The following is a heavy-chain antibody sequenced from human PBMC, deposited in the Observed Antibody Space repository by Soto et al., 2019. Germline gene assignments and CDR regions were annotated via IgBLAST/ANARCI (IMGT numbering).Heavy chain of an antibody. CDR2: ISGSGGST. Sequence: FAASRIVDLSDGLSLIRQVPGKGLEWVSAISGSGGSTYYADSVKGRFTISRDNSKNTLYLQMNSLRAEDTAVYYCAKDRPSYNWFDPWGPGTLVTVS. J-gene: IGHJ5*02. D-gene: IGHD6-6*01. CDR1: RIVDLSDG. CDR3: AKDRPSYNWFDP. V-gene: IGHV3-23*01.